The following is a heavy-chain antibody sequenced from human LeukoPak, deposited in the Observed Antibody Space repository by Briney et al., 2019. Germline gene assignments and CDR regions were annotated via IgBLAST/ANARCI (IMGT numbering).Heavy chain of an antibody. Sequence: SQTLSFTCTVSGGSISSGSYYWSWIRQPAGKGLEWIGRIYTSGSTNYNPSLKSRVTISVDTSKNQFSLKLSSVTAADTAVYYCAREAARLFDYWGQGTLVTVSS. CDR3: AREAARLFDY. V-gene: IGHV4-61*02. D-gene: IGHD6-6*01. J-gene: IGHJ4*02. CDR2: IYTSGST. CDR1: GGSISSGSYY.